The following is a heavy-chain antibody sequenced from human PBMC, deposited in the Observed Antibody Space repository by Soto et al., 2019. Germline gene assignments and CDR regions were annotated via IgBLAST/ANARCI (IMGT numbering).Heavy chain of an antibody. Sequence: QVQLQESGPGLVKPSETLSLTCTVSGGSVSSGSYYWSWIRQPPGKGLEWIGYIYYSGSTNYNPSLKSRVAISVDTSKNQFSLKLSSVTAADTAVYYCARIPAIVYYYDSSGYRPMYYFDYWGQGTLVTVSS. J-gene: IGHJ4*02. CDR2: IYYSGST. D-gene: IGHD3-22*01. CDR3: ARIPAIVYYYDSSGYRPMYYFDY. CDR1: GGSVSSGSYY. V-gene: IGHV4-61*01.